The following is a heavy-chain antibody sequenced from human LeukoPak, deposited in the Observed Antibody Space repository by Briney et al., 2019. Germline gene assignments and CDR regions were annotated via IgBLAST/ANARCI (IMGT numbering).Heavy chain of an antibody. V-gene: IGHV3-74*01. CDR2: INSDGSST. CDR1: GFTFSSYW. Sequence: GGSLRLSCAASGFTFSSYWMHWVRQAPGKGLVWVSRINSDGSSTSSADSVKGRFTISRDNAKNTLYLQMNSLRAEDTAVYYCARDSAIVVLAYMDVWGKGTTVTVSS. CDR3: ARDSAIVVLAYMDV. J-gene: IGHJ6*03. D-gene: IGHD2-15*01.